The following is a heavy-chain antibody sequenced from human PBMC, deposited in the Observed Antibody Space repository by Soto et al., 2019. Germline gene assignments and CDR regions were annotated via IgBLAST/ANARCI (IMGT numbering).Heavy chain of an antibody. J-gene: IGHJ4*02. D-gene: IGHD3-22*01. CDR2: INPSSSNT. CDR3: AKGANYYGIFEY. V-gene: IGHV3-23*05. Sequence: GGSLRLSCAASGFPFQTYSMSWVRQAPGKGLEWVSTINPSSSNTYYPDSVKGRFTISRDNSKDTLYLQMDSLRADDTAVYYCAKGANYYGIFEYWGQGILVTVSS. CDR1: GFPFQTYS.